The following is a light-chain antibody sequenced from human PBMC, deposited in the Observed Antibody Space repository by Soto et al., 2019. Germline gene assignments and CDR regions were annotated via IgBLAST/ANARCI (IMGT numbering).Light chain of an antibody. CDR3: AAWDDNLSGLYV. J-gene: IGLJ1*01. V-gene: IGLV1-47*01. CDR2: RNS. Sequence: QSVLTQPPSVSAAPGQKVTMSCSGGSSNIGNYYVSWHQQLPGTAPKLLIYRNSQRPSGVPDRFSGSKSGTSASLAISGLRSEDEADYYCAAWDDNLSGLYVFGAGTKVTVL. CDR1: SSNIGNYY.